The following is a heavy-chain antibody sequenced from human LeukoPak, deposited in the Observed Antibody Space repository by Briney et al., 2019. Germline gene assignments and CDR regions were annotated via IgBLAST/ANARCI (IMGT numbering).Heavy chain of an antibody. J-gene: IGHJ4*02. CDR2: IYSVGST. CDR1: GFTVNSNY. Sequence: GGSLRLSCAASGFTVNSNYMSWVRQAPGKGLEWVSAIYSVGSTYYADSVKGRFAISRDNSKNTVYLQMNSLRAEDTAVYYCATQQGGNPAYWGQRTLVTVSS. D-gene: IGHD1-14*01. CDR3: ATQQGGNPAY. V-gene: IGHV3-53*01.